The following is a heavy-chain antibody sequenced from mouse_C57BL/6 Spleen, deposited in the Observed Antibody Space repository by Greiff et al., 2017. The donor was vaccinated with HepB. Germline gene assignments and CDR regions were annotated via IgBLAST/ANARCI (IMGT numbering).Heavy chain of an antibody. CDR2: IDPETGGT. CDR1: GYTFTDYE. V-gene: IGHV1-15*01. CDR3: TSFWAYYFDY. Sequence: QVQLKESGAELVRPGASVTLSCKASGYTFTDYEMHWVKQTPVHGLEWIGAIDPETGGTAYNQKFKGKAILTADKSSSTAYMELRSLTSEDSTVYYCTSFWAYYFDYWGQGTTLTVSS. J-gene: IGHJ2*01.